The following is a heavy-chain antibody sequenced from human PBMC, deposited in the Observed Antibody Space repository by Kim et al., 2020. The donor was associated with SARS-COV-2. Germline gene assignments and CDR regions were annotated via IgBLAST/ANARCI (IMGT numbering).Heavy chain of an antibody. D-gene: IGHD3-22*01. CDR2: ISSSGGST. CDR3: AKDPTYYYDTTRGWFDP. V-gene: IGHV3-23*01. J-gene: IGHJ5*02. CDR1: GFTFSNYA. Sequence: GGSLRLSCGASGFTFSNYAMSWVRQAPGKGLEWVSAISSSGGSTYYADSVKGRFTISRDNSKNTLYLQMSGLRAEDMAVYYCAKDPTYYYDTTRGWFDPWGQGTLVTVSS.